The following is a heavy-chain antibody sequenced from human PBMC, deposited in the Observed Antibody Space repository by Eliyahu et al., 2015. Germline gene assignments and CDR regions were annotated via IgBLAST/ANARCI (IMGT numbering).Heavy chain of an antibody. V-gene: IGHV4-39*01. CDR1: GGSINSSSYY. J-gene: IGHJ6*02. D-gene: IGHD3-9*01. CDR2: IYYSGST. CDR3: ARPYIKDILTGTYYSXDMDV. Sequence: QLQLQESGPGLVKPSETLSLTCTVSGGSINSSSYYWGWIRQPPGKGLEWVGSIYYSGSTYYNPSLKSRVTISVDTSKNQFSLKLSSVTAADTAVYYCARPYIKDILTGTYYSXDMDVWGQGTTVTVSS.